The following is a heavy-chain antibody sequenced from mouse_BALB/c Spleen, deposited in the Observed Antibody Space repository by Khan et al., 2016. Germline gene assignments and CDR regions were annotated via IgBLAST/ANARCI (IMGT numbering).Heavy chain of an antibody. D-gene: IGHD1-1*01. CDR2: ISSGGTP. J-gene: IGHJ2*01. Sequence: EVELVESGGGLVKPGGSLKLSCAASGFTFSSHAMSWVRQTPEKGLEWVASISSGGTPFYPDSLKVRFTISRDNARNILYLQMTSLRSEDTAIYYCVRGVIMVVDYFDYWGQGTTLTVSS. V-gene: IGHV5-6-5*01. CDR1: GFTFSSHA. CDR3: VRGVIMVVDYFDY.